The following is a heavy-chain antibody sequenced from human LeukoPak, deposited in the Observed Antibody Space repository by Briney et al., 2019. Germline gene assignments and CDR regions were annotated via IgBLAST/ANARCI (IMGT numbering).Heavy chain of an antibody. D-gene: IGHD6-13*01. Sequence: WETLSLTCTVSGGSISSYYWSWIRQPAGKGLEWIGRIYTSGSTNYNHSLKSRVTMSVDTSKNQFSLKLSSVTAADTAVYYCARASWYSSSWYTWFDPWGQGTLVTVSS. CDR1: GGSISSYY. V-gene: IGHV4-4*07. CDR3: ARASWYSSSWYTWFDP. CDR2: IYTSGST. J-gene: IGHJ5*02.